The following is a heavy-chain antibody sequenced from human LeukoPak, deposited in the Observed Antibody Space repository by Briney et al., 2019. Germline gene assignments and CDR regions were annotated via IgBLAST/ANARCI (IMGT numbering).Heavy chain of an antibody. CDR1: GISLRSYS. D-gene: IGHD6-13*01. J-gene: IGHJ4*02. CDR2: TSHDESNK. Sequence: GGSLRLSCVASGISLRSYSVHWVRQAPGKGLEWVALTSHDESNKKYADSVRGRCTISRDNSRDTVFLQLSNLRHEDTAVYYCAKGDAAGAYRTDFWGPGTRVTVSS. CDR3: AKGDAAGAYRTDF. V-gene: IGHV3-30-3*01.